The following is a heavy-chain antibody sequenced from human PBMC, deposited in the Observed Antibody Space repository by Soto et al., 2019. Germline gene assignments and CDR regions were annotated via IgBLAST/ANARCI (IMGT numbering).Heavy chain of an antibody. CDR2: ISAYNGNT. Sequence: QVQLVQSGAEVKKPGASVKVSCKASGYTFTSYGISWVRQSPGQGLEWMGWISAYNGNTHYAQKLQGRVTMTTDTSTITAYMELRSLRSDDTAVYYCARDRDYGGKPSSCYYGMDVWGQGTTVTVSS. CDR1: GYTFTSYG. V-gene: IGHV1-18*01. D-gene: IGHD4-17*01. CDR3: ARDRDYGGKPSSCYYGMDV. J-gene: IGHJ6*02.